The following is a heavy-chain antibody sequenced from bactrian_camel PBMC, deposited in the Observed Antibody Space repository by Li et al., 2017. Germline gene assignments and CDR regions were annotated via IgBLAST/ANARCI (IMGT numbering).Heavy chain of an antibody. CDR2: TSAGGSSK. D-gene: IGHD4*01. J-gene: IGHJ4*01. Sequence: VESGGGLVQPGGSLRLSCATSGFTFSTSPMTWVRQAPGKGLEWVSGTSAGGSSKYYADAVKGRFTVSQDNAKNTVYLQMNSLKPGDTAMYYCAADRRATEGCYANHLFTYWGQGTQVTVS. V-gene: IGHV3S35*01. CDR3: AADRRATEGCYANHLFTY. CDR1: GFTFSTSP.